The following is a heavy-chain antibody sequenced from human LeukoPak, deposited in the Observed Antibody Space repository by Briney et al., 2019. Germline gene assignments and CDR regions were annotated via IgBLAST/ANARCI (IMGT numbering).Heavy chain of an antibody. CDR3: ARDIEDNWIYDY. Sequence: QSGGSLRLSCAASGFTFSSYAMHWVRQAPGKGLEWVAVISYDGSNKYYADSVKGRFTISRDNSKNTLYLQMNSLRAEDTAVHYCARDIEDNWIYDYWGQGTLVTVSS. CDR2: ISYDGSNK. J-gene: IGHJ4*02. D-gene: IGHD1-7*01. CDR1: GFTFSSYA. V-gene: IGHV3-30-3*01.